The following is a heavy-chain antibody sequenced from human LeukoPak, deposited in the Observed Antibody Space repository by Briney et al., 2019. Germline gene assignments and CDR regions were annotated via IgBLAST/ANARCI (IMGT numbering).Heavy chain of an antibody. V-gene: IGHV3-30-3*01. CDR2: ISYDGSNE. CDR1: GFTFSSYV. J-gene: IGHJ4*02. Sequence: PGKSLRLSCAASGFTFSSYVMHWVRQAPGKGLEWVAVISYDGSNEYYADSVKGRFTISRDNSKNTLYLQMNSLRAEDTAVYYCAREEAGSSGWSFDYWGQGTLVTVSS. D-gene: IGHD6-19*01. CDR3: AREEAGSSGWSFDY.